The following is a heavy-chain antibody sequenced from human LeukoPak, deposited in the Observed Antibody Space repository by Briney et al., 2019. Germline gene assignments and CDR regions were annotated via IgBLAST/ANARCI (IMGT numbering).Heavy chain of an antibody. V-gene: IGHV1-69*05. CDR1: GGTFSSYA. CDR2: IIPIFGTA. CDR3: ASHGYGDYDQKSLDY. J-gene: IGHJ4*02. D-gene: IGHD4-17*01. Sequence: GSSVKVSCKASGGTFSSYAISWVRQAPGQGLEWMGGIIPIFGTANYAQKFQGRVTITTDESTSTAYMELSSLRSEDTAVYYCASHGYGDYDQKSLDYWGQGTLVTVSS.